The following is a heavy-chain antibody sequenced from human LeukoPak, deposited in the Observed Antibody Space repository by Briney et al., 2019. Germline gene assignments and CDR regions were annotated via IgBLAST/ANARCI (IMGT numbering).Heavy chain of an antibody. D-gene: IGHD3-16*01. V-gene: IGHV3-15*01. CDR2: IKSKTDGGTT. CDR1: GFTFSNAW. Sequence: GGSLRLSCAASGFTFSNAWMSWVRQAPGKGLEWVGRIKSKTDGGTTDYAAPVKGRFTISRDDSKNTLYLQMNSLKTEDTAVYYCTTYIMITFGEEGLDYFDYWGQGTLVTVSS. J-gene: IGHJ4*02. CDR3: TTYIMITFGEEGLDYFDY.